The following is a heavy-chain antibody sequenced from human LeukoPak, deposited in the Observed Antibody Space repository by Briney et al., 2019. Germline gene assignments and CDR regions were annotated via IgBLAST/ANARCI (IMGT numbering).Heavy chain of an antibody. V-gene: IGHV3-23*01. D-gene: IGHD4-17*01. Sequence: AGXXLRLSCAASGFTFDDYGMSWVRQAPGKGLEWVSAITTDGSRTYNADSVKGRFTISRDNSKNTLYLQMNSLRAEDTAVYYCAKGNTVTPDYWGQGTLVTVSS. CDR3: AKGNTVTPDY. CDR1: GFTFDDYG. CDR2: ITTDGSRT. J-gene: IGHJ4*02.